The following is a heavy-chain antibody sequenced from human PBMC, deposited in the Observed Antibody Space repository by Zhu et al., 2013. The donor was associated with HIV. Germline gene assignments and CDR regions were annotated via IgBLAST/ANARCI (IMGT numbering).Heavy chain of an antibody. J-gene: IGHJ3*02. CDR1: GGSFSGYY. Sequence: VQLQQWGAGLLKPSETLSLTCAVYGGSFSGYYWSWIRQPPGKGLEWIGEINHSGSTNYNPSLKSRVTISVDTSKNQFSLKLSSVTAADTAVYYCARGGVPIRIAAAGSSRRAFDIWGQGQWSPSLQ. CDR2: INHSGST. D-gene: IGHD6-13*01. V-gene: IGHV4-34*01. CDR3: ARGGVPIRIAAAGSSRRAFDI.